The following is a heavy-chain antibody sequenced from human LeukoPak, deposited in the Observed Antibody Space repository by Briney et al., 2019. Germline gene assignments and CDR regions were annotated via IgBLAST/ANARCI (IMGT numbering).Heavy chain of an antibody. CDR3: ARGSSNDYGDSPVDN. CDR1: GYTFTSYD. CDR2: MNPNSGNT. V-gene: IGHV1-8*01. Sequence: ASVKVSCKASGYTFTSYDINWVRQATGQGLEWMGWMNPNSGNTGYAQKFQGRVTMTRNTSISTAYMELSSLRSEDTAVYYCARGSSNDYGDSPVDNWGQGTLVTVSS. J-gene: IGHJ4*02. D-gene: IGHD4-17*01.